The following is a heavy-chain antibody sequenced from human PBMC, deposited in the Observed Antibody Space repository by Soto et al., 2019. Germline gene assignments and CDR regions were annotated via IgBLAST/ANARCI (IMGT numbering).Heavy chain of an antibody. Sequence: SVKVSCKASGFTFSSSAVQWVRQARGQRLEWIGWIVVGSGSTNYAQNFQERVTISMDESTSTAYLQWHSLKASDTAVYFCARSRRSEYNYGSEHIDFWGQGTQVTVSS. V-gene: IGHV1-58*01. CDR3: ARSRRSEYNYGSEHIDF. CDR1: GFTFSSSA. J-gene: IGHJ4*02. CDR2: IVVGSGST. D-gene: IGHD3-10*01.